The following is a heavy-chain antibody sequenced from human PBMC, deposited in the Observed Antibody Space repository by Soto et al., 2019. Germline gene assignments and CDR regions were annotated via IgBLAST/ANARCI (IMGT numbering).Heavy chain of an antibody. V-gene: IGHV3-23*01. CDR1: GFTFSSYA. CDR2: ISGSGGSA. CDR3: AKDKDGYSYADY. Sequence: GSLRLSCAASGFTFSSYAMSWVRQAPGKGLEWVSAISGSGGSAYYADSVKGRFTISRDNSKNTLYLQMNSLRAEDTAVYYCAKDKDGYSYADYWGQGTLVTVSS. J-gene: IGHJ4*02. D-gene: IGHD5-18*01.